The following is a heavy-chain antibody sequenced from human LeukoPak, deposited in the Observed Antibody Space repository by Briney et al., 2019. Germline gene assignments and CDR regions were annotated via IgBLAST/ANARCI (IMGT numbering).Heavy chain of an antibody. D-gene: IGHD3-16*01. CDR2: IYYSGST. CDR1: GGSISRYH. Sequence: PSETLSLTCTVSGGSISRYHWSWIRQPPGKGLEWIGYIYYSGSTNYNPSLKSRVTISVDTSKNQFSLKLSSVTAADTAVYYCARVFGHRGYYYMDVWGKGTTVTVSS. V-gene: IGHV4-59*01. CDR3: ARVFGHRGYYYMDV. J-gene: IGHJ6*03.